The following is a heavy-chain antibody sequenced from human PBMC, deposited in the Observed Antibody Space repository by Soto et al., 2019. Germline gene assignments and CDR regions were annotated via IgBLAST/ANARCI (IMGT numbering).Heavy chain of an antibody. CDR1: GFSFTTHA. Sequence: ASVKVSCKASGFSFTTHAMIWVRQAPGQRPEWMGWINTGNGNTRYSPKFQGRVNITRDTSASTAYMELSSLKSEDTAVYYCARGEQLYHYYYGMDVWGQGPTVTVSS. J-gene: IGHJ6*02. CDR2: INTGNGNT. V-gene: IGHV1-3*04. CDR3: ARGEQLYHYYYGMDV.